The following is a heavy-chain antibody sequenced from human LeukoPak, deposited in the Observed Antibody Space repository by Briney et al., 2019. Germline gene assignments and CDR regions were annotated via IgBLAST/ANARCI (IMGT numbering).Heavy chain of an antibody. CDR1: GGSISSYY. D-gene: IGHD3-22*01. V-gene: IGHV4-59*01. Sequence: SETLSLTCTVSGGSISSYYWSWIRQPPGKGLEWIGYIYYSGSTNYNPSLKSRVTISVDTSKNQFSLKLSSVTAADTAVYYCARESITMIVGAFDIWGQGTMDTVSS. CDR2: IYYSGST. J-gene: IGHJ3*02. CDR3: ARESITMIVGAFDI.